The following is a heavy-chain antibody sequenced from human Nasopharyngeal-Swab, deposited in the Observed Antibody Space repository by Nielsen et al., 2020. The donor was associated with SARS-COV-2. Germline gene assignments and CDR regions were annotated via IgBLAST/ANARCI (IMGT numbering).Heavy chain of an antibody. CDR3: ARDAGGGAHFDY. V-gene: IGHV3-23*01. Sequence: WIRQHPGKGLEWVSAISGSGGSTYYADSVKGRFTISRDNSKNTLYLQMNSLRAEDTAVYYCARDAGGGAHFDYWGQGTLVTVSS. J-gene: IGHJ4*02. D-gene: IGHD2-15*01. CDR2: ISGSGGST.